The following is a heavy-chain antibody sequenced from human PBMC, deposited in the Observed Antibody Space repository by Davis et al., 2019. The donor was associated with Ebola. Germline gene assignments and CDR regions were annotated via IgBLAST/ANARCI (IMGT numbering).Heavy chain of an antibody. Sequence: ASVKVSCKASGYTFTSYYMHWVRQAPGQGLEWMGWINPHNGNTNYAQNVQGRVTMATDTSTSTAYMEVGSLRSDDTAVYYCARAQFPTTSDHWGQGTLVTVSS. V-gene: IGHV1-18*04. CDR3: ARAQFPTTSDH. CDR1: GYTFTSYY. D-gene: IGHD1-1*01. CDR2: INPHNGNT. J-gene: IGHJ4*02.